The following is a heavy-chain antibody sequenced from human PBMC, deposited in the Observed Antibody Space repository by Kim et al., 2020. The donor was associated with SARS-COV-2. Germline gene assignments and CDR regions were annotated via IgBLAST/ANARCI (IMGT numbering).Heavy chain of an antibody. J-gene: IGHJ4*02. V-gene: IGHV4-59*08. Sequence: SETLSLTCTVSGGSISSYYWSWIRQPPRKGLEWIGYIYYSGSTNYNPPLKTRVTISVDTSKNQFSLKLRPVTAADTAVYYCARHRFGGVIGDFDYCGQGT. CDR2: IYYSGST. D-gene: IGHD3-16*02. CDR3: ARHRFGGVIGDFDY. CDR1: GGSISSYY.